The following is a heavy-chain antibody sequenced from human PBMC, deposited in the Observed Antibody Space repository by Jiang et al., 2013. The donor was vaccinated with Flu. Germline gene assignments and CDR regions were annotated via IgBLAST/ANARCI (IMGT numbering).Heavy chain of an antibody. V-gene: IGHV1-3*01. Sequence: KASGYTFTTYTMHWVRQAPGQRLEWMGWINAGNGNTKYSQNFQGRVTITRDTSASTAYMELSSLRSEDTAVYYCAKGHCSGGSCYYGGFDYWGQGTLVTVSS. D-gene: IGHD2-15*01. CDR1: GYTFTTYT. CDR2: INAGNGNT. J-gene: IGHJ4*02. CDR3: AKGHCSGGSCYYGGFDY.